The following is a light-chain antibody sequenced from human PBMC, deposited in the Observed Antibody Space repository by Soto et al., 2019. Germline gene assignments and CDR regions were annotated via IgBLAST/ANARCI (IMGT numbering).Light chain of an antibody. Sequence: IQMTQSPSTLSASVGDRVTITCRASQNTGNWLAWYQQKPGRAPKLLIYSASTLKIGVPSRFSGSGSGTEFTLTISSLQPDDFGTYFCQQYNTWAFGQGTEVEVK. CDR3: QQYNTWA. CDR1: QNTGNW. V-gene: IGKV1-5*03. J-gene: IGKJ1*01. CDR2: SAS.